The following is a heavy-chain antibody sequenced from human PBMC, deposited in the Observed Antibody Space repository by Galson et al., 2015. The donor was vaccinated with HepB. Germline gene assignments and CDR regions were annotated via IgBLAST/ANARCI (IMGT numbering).Heavy chain of an antibody. V-gene: IGHV3-64D*06. J-gene: IGHJ3*02. CDR1: GFAFSSYA. CDR3: VKAHSHGTPLRFLEWLSDAFDI. Sequence: SLRLSCAASGFAFSSYAMHWVRQAPGKGLEYVSAISSNGGSTYYADSVKGRFTISRDNSKNTLYLQMSSLRAEDTAVYYCVKAHSHGTPLRFLEWLSDAFDIWAQGTLSPSPQ. CDR2: ISSNGGST. D-gene: IGHD3-3*01.